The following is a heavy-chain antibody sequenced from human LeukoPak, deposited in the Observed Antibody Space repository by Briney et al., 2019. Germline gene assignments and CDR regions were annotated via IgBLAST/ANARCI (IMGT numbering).Heavy chain of an antibody. CDR2: MNPNSGNT. J-gene: IGHJ4*02. CDR1: GYTFTSYD. D-gene: IGHD3-9*01. Sequence: ASVKVSCKASGYTFTSYDINWVRQATGQGLEWMGWMNPNSGNTGYAQKFQGRVTMTRNTSISTAYMELSSLRSGDTAVYYCASSEGDMTAFDYWGQGTLVTVSS. V-gene: IGHV1-8*01. CDR3: ASSEGDMTAFDY.